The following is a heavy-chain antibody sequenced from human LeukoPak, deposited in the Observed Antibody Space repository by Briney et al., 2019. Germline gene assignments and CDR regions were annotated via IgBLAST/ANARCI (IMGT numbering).Heavy chain of an antibody. V-gene: IGHV3-30*04. CDR1: GFTFSTYA. D-gene: IGHD2-2*02. CDR3: ARESGGNTPYYFDY. J-gene: IGHJ4*02. Sequence: GGSLRLSCAASGFTFSTYALHWVRQAPGKGLEWVAVISYDDGSNKYYADSVKGRFTISRDNTKNTLYLQMNSLRTEDTAVYYCARESGGNTPYYFDYWGQGTLVTVSS. CDR2: ISYDDGSNK.